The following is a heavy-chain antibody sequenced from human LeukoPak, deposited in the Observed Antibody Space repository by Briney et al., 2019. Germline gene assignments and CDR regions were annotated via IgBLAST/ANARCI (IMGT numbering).Heavy chain of an antibody. CDR2: ISSSSSYI. J-gene: IGHJ6*03. Sequence: GGSLRLPCAASGFTFSSYEMNWVRQAPGKGLEWVSSISSSSSYIYYADSVKGRFTISRDNAKNSLYLQMNSLRAEDTAVYYCARDSHYDSLGDMDVWGKGTTVTVSS. CDR1: GFTFSSYE. V-gene: IGHV3-21*01. CDR3: ARDSHYDSLGDMDV. D-gene: IGHD3-16*01.